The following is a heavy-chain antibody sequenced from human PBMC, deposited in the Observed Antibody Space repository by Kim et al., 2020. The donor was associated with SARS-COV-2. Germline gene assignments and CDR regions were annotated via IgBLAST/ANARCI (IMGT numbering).Heavy chain of an antibody. CDR3: ARHRGDTAMVVFDY. J-gene: IGHJ4*02. V-gene: IGHV5-51*01. D-gene: IGHD5-18*01. Sequence: NPSFQGQVTISADKSISTAYLQWSSLKASDTAMYYCARHRGDTAMVVFDYWGQGTLVTVSS.